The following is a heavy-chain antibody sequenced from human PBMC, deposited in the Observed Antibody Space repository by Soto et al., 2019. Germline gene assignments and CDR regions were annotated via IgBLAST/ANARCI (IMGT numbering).Heavy chain of an antibody. J-gene: IGHJ5*02. CDR2: IYWNDDK. CDR3: AHSLMLGYCSGGSCRTNWFDP. D-gene: IGHD2-15*01. CDR1: GFSLSTSGVG. Sequence: QITLKESGPTLVKPTQTLTLTCTFSGFSLSTSGVGVGWIRQPPGKALEWLALIYWNDDKRYSPSLKSRLTITKDTFKNQVVLTMTNMDPVDTATYYCAHSLMLGYCSGGSCRTNWFDPWGQGTLVTVSS. V-gene: IGHV2-5*01.